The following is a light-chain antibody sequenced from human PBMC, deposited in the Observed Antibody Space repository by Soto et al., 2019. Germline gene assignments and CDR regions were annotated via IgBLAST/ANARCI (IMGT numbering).Light chain of an antibody. Sequence: QSALTQPRSVSGSPGQSVTISCTGTSSDVGGYNYVSWYQQHPGKAPKLMIYDVSKRPSGVPDRFSGSKSGNTASLTISGLQAEDEADYYCCSYAGSYASWVFGEGTQLTVL. V-gene: IGLV2-11*01. CDR2: DVS. CDR3: CSYAGSYASWV. CDR1: SSDVGGYNY. J-gene: IGLJ3*02.